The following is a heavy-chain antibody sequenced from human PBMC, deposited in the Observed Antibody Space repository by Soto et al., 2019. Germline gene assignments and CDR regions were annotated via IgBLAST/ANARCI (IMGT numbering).Heavy chain of an antibody. CDR1: GGTFSSYA. CDR2: IIPIFGTA. V-gene: IGHV1-69*13. CDR3: ARPPPQDYSYYSGMVV. Sequence: SVKVSCKASGGTFSSYASSWVRQAPGQGLEWMGGIIPIFGTANYAQKFQGRVTITADESTSTAYMELSSLRSEDTAVYYCARPPPQDYSYYSGMVVWSQWTTATVS. J-gene: IGHJ6*02.